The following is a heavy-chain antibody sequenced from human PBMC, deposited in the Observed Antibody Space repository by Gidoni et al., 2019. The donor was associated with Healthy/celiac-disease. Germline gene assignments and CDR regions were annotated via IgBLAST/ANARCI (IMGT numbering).Heavy chain of an antibody. Sequence: QVQLVQPGAEVKKPGSSVKVSCKASGGTFSSYAISWVRQAPGQGLEWMGRIIPILGIANYAQKFQGRVTITADKSTSTAYMELSSLRSEDTAVYYCARDRDPLGYSGYDRNRYFDYWGQGTLVTVSS. J-gene: IGHJ4*02. D-gene: IGHD5-12*01. CDR2: IIPILGIA. CDR3: ARDRDPLGYSGYDRNRYFDY. CDR1: GGTFSSYA. V-gene: IGHV1-69*04.